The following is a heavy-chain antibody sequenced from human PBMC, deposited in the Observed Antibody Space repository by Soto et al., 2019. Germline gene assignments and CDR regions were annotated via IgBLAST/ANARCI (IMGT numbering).Heavy chain of an antibody. CDR1: GFTFISYG. Sequence: GGSLILSCAASGFTFISYGMHWVRHAPGKGLDWVAVIWYDGSNKYYADSVKGRFTISRDNSKNTLYLQMNSLRAEDTAVYYCAKRSSSSTFVYWGQGTLVTVSS. D-gene: IGHD6-6*01. J-gene: IGHJ4*02. V-gene: IGHV3-33*06. CDR3: AKRSSSSTFVY. CDR2: IWYDGSNK.